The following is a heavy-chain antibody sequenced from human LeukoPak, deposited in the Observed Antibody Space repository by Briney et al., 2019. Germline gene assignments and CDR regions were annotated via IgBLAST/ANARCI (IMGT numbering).Heavy chain of an antibody. CDR1: GYTFTSYD. CDR2: MNPNSGNT. J-gene: IGHJ4*02. CDR3: ARGPRYCSSTSCFYYFDY. D-gene: IGHD2-2*01. Sequence: GASVKVSCKASGYTFTSYDIHWVRQATGQGLEWMGWMNPNSGNTGYAQKFQGRVTMTRNTSISTAYMELSSLRSEDTAVYYCARGPRYCSSTSCFYYFDYWGQGTLVTVSS. V-gene: IGHV1-8*01.